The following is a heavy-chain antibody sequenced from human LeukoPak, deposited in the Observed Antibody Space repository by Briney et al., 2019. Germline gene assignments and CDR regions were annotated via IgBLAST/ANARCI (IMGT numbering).Heavy chain of an antibody. J-gene: IGHJ4*02. Sequence: ASVKVSCKASGYTFSNYGIAWVRQAPGHGLEWMGWISGYSDNTKYAQRLQGRVTMTTDTSTSTAYIELRSLRSDGTAVYYCARDGYFDYWGQGTLVTVSS. CDR3: ARDGYFDY. V-gene: IGHV1-18*04. CDR1: GYTFSNYG. CDR2: ISGYSDNT.